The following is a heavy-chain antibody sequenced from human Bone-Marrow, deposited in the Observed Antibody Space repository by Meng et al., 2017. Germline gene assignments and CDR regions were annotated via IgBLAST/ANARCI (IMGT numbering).Heavy chain of an antibody. J-gene: IGHJ6*02. V-gene: IGHV3-21*01. D-gene: IGHD2-15*01. CDR2: ISSSSSYR. CDR1: GFIFSSYS. CDR3: AKGLVGCSGGSCYSYYGMDV. Sequence: GESLKISCAASGFIFSSYSRNWVRQAPGKGLEWGSSISSSSSYRYYADSVKGRFTITRDNAKNSLYLQMNSLRAEDTAVYYCAKGLVGCSGGSCYSYYGMDVWGQGTTVTVSS.